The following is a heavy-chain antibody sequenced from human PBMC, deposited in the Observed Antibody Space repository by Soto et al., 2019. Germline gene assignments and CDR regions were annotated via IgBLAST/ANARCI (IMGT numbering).Heavy chain of an antibody. CDR2: ISGSGGST. V-gene: IGHV3-23*01. CDR1: GFTFSSYA. Sequence: SGGSLRLSCAASGFTFSSYAMSWVRQAPGKGLEWVSAISGSGGSTYYADSVKGRFTISRDNSKNTLYLQMNSLRAEDTAVYYCAKDLPRRAGIAVNYMDVWGKGTTVTVSS. J-gene: IGHJ6*03. CDR3: AKDLPRRAGIAVNYMDV. D-gene: IGHD6-19*01.